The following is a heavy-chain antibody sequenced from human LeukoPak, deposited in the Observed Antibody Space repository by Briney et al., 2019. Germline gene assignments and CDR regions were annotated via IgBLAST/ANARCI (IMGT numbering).Heavy chain of an antibody. CDR2: IYYTGT. V-gene: IGHV4-59*02. J-gene: IGHJ5*02. CDR1: GGSVSDYY. CDR3: ARLSEYCSGGSCYLGWFDP. D-gene: IGHD2-15*01. Sequence: SETLSLTCTVSGGSVSDYYWSWIRQSPGKGLEWIGYIYYTGTSYNPSLKSRVTISVDTSKNQCSLKLSSVTAADTAVYYCARLSEYCSGGSCYLGWFDPWGQGTLVTVSS.